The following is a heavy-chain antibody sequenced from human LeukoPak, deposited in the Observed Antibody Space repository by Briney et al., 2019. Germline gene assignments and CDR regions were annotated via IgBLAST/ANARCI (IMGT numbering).Heavy chain of an antibody. CDR1: GYSISSGYY. CDR2: IYHSGST. Sequence: SETLSLTCAVSGYSISSGYYWGWIRQPPGNGLEWIVSIYHSGSTYYNPSLKSRVTISVDTSKNQFSLKLSSVTAADTAVYYGARGRGGGDWGYFDYWGQGTLVTVSS. J-gene: IGHJ4*02. D-gene: IGHD2-21*01. CDR3: ARGRGGGDWGYFDY. V-gene: IGHV4-38-2*01.